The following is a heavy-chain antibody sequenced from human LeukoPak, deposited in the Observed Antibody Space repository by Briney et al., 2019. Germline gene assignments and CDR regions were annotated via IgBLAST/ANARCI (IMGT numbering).Heavy chain of an antibody. J-gene: IGHJ4*02. CDR1: GFTFSSSS. CDR3: ARDRVGATSQ. CDR2: ISSSSSYI. V-gene: IGHV3-21*01. D-gene: IGHD1-26*01. Sequence: GGSLRLSCAASGFTFSSSSMNWVRQAPGKGLEWVSSISSSSSYIYYADSVKGRFTISRDNAKNSLYLQMNSLRAEDTAVYYCARDRVGATSQWGQGTLVTVSS.